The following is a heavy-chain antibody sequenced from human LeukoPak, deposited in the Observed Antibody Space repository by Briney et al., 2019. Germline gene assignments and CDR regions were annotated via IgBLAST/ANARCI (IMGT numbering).Heavy chain of an antibody. CDR3: AKAASSSWPSYYYGMDV. J-gene: IGHJ6*02. D-gene: IGHD6-13*01. CDR2: ITGSGGNT. V-gene: IGHV3-23*01. CDR1: GFTFSSYS. Sequence: GGSLRLSCAASGFTFSSYSMSWVRQAPGKGLEWVSVITGSGGNTYYADSVKGRFTISKDNSKNTVYLQMSSLRVDDTAVYYCAKAASSSWPSYYYGMDVWGQGTTVTVSS.